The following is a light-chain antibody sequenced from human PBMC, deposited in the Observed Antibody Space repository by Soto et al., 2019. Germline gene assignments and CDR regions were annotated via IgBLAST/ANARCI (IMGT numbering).Light chain of an antibody. CDR3: VSYIESSLTHWV. Sequence: QSVLTQPASVSGSPGQSITISCTGTYTDVGGYNRVSWYQHHAGKGPKMLIFEVDNRPSGISDRFSGSKSGDTASLTISDLQAEDEADYYCVSYIESSLTHWVFGGGTKLPS. CDR2: EVD. V-gene: IGLV2-14*01. CDR1: YTDVGGYNR. J-gene: IGLJ3*02.